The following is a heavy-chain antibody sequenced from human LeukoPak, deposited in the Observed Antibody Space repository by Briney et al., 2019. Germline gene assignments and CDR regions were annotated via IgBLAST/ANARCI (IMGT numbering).Heavy chain of an antibody. Sequence: GGSLRLSCAASGFTFSSSAMSWIRQAPGKGLEWVSAISNNGGYTYYADSVQGRFTISRDNSKSTLCLQMNSLRAEDTAVYYCAKQLGYCSDGSCYFPYWGQGTLVTVSS. CDR3: AKQLGYCSDGSCYFPY. CDR2: ISNNGGYT. J-gene: IGHJ4*02. V-gene: IGHV3-23*01. CDR1: GFTFSSSA. D-gene: IGHD2-15*01.